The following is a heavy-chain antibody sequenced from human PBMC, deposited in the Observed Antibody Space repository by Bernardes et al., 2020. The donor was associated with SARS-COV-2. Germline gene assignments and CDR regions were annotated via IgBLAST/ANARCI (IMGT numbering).Heavy chain of an antibody. CDR1: GYTFTGYY. D-gene: IGHD1-26*01. V-gene: IGHV1-2*04. CDR2: INPNSGGP. Sequence: ASVKVSCKASGYTFTGYYMHWVRQAPGQGLEWMGWINPNSGGPNYAQKLQGWVTMTRDTSISTAYMELSRLRSDDTAVYYCARGVVGSTPRFDYWGQGALVTVSS. CDR3: ARGVVGSTPRFDY. J-gene: IGHJ4*02.